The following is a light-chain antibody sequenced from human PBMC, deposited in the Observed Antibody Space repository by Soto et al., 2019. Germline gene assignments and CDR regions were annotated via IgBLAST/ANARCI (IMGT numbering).Light chain of an antibody. CDR1: NSDVGRYNS. CDR3: FSYTANDNWV. V-gene: IGLV2-11*01. CDR2: AVR. Sequence: QSALTQPHSVSGSPGQSVTISCTGTNSDVGRYNSVSWYQQLPGKAPKLIISAVRQRPSGVPDRFSGSKSGNTASLTISGLQTDDEADYFCFSYTANDNWVFGGGTKVTVL. J-gene: IGLJ3*02.